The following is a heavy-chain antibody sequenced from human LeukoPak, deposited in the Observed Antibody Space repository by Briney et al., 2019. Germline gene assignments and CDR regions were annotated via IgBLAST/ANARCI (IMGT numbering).Heavy chain of an antibody. CDR2: ISSSSSYI. J-gene: IGHJ4*02. CDR1: GFTFSSYS. D-gene: IGHD3-3*01. Sequence: GGSLRLSCAASGFTFSSYSMNWVRQAPGKGLEWVSSISSSSSYIYYADSVKGRFTISRDNAKNSLYLQMNSLRAEDTAVYYCARDHITIFGVVTYYFDYWAREPWSPSPQ. V-gene: IGHV3-21*01. CDR3: ARDHITIFGVVTYYFDY.